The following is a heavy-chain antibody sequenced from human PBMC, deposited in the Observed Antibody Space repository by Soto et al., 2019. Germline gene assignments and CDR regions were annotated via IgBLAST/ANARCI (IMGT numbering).Heavy chain of an antibody. J-gene: IGHJ4*02. CDR3: ARDQGEYCTNGVCYYFDY. D-gene: IGHD2-8*01. CDR1: GDSVSSDIAA. CDR2: TYYRSEWYN. V-gene: IGHV6-1*01. Sequence: SQTLSLTCAISGDSVSSDIAAWNWIRQSPSRGLEWLGRTYYRSEWYNDYAVSMKSRIVITPDTSKNQFSLQLSSVTAADTAVYYCARDQGEYCTNGVCYYFDYWGQGTLVTVSS.